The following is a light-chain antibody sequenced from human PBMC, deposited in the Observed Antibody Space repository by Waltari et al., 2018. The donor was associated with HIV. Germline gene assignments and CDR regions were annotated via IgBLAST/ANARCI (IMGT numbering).Light chain of an antibody. CDR3: ATWDNGLGVVV. V-gene: IGLV1-51*02. CDR2: EDN. CDR1: ISDVRTNL. J-gene: IGLJ3*02. Sequence: QSVLTQPPSVSAAPGPEVTISCSWRISDVRTNLVSWYQHLPGAAPKIVMFEDNKRSAGIPDRCTGSRSGSSATLAITGLQTGDEADYYWATWDNGLGVVVFGGGTKLTVL.